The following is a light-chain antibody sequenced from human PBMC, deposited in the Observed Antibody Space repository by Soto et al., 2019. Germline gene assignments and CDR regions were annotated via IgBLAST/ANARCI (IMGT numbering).Light chain of an antibody. CDR2: QVS. Sequence: SYELTQPPSVSVSPGQTASITCSGAKLGVKYACWYQQKPGQSPVLVIYQVSKRPSGIPERFSGSNAANTATLTISGTQAMDEAVYSCQAWDSSPTAFGGGTKVTVL. V-gene: IGLV3-1*01. J-gene: IGLJ2*01. CDR3: QAWDSSPTA. CDR1: KLGVKY.